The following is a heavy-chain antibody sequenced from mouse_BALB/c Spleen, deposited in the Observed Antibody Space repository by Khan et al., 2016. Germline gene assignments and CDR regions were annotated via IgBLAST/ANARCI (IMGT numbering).Heavy chain of an antibody. CDR3: ARAGGYFDV. Sequence: EVELVESGGGLVKPGGSLKLSCAASGFTFSYYAMSWVRQTPEKRLEWVASIISGGNTYYPDSVKGRFTISRDPARNILYLQMSSLGAEDTAMYDCARAGGYFDVWGAGTTVTVSA. J-gene: IGHJ1*01. CDR1: GFTFSYYA. CDR2: IISGGNT. V-gene: IGHV5-6-5*01.